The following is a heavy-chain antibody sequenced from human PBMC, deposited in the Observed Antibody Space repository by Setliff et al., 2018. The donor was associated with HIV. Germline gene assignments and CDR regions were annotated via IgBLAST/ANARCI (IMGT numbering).Heavy chain of an antibody. J-gene: IGHJ3*02. CDR3: ASKGGSENYPDSDALDI. V-gene: IGHV1-46*02. D-gene: IGHD3-10*01. CDR1: GYYFNHY. Sequence: ASVKVSCKASGYYFNHYIHWVRQDQGQGLEWRGLINPTGDITFYPQKFQARVTMTMDTSTSTVSLELRSLRSEATAVYFCASKGGSENYPDSDALDIWGQGTPVTVSS. CDR2: INPTGDIT.